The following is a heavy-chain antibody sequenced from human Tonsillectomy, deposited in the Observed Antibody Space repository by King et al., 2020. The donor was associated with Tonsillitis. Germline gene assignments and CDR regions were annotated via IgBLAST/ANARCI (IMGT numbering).Heavy chain of an antibody. D-gene: IGHD3-16*02. CDR1: DFTFNNFW. CDR3: ARGMGFYDYVWCSYCYTAFDAFDV. CDR2: IKHDGTEK. J-gene: IGHJ3*01. V-gene: IGHV3-7*01. Sequence: QLVQSGGALVQPGGSLRLSCAASDFTFNNFWMSWVRQAPGKGLEWVANIKHDGTEKTYVDSVKGRFTISRDNAKNSLYLQMNTLRPEDTAVYYCARGMGFYDYVWCSYCYTAFDAFDVWGQGTMVTVSS.